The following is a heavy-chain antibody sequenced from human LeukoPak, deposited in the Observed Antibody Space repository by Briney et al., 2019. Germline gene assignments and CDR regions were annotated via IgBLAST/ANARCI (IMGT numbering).Heavy chain of an antibody. J-gene: IGHJ4*02. CDR1: GFTFSSYA. Sequence: GGSLRLSCAASGFTFSSYAMHWVRQAPGKGLEWVAVISYDGSSKYYADSVKGRFTISRDNSKNTLYLQMNSLRAEDTAVYYCARGEDYSTKVDYWGQGTLVTVSS. D-gene: IGHD4-11*01. V-gene: IGHV3-30-3*01. CDR3: ARGEDYSTKVDY. CDR2: ISYDGSSK.